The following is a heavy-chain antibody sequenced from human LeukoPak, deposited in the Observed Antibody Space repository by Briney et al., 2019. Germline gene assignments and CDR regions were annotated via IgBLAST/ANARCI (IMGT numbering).Heavy chain of an antibody. V-gene: IGHV3-7*01. D-gene: IGHD5-24*01. J-gene: IGHJ4*02. CDR2: INQDGSKK. CDR3: ARERDGRFFDY. CDR1: GLTFRSFW. Sequence: PGGSLRLSCAVSGLTFRSFWMSWVRQAPGKGLEWVANINQDGSKKYFVDSVKGRFTISRDNSKNSLHLQMNTLRAEDTAVYYCARERDGRFFDYWGQGTLVTVSS.